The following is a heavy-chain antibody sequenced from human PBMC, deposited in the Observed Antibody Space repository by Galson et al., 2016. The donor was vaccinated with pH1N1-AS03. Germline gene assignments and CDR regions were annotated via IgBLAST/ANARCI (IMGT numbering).Heavy chain of an antibody. D-gene: IGHD1-26*01. CDR3: ARDPRGPCSSATCATTYYFGMDV. V-gene: IGHV1-2*04. J-gene: IGHJ6*02. Sequence: SVKVSCKASGYIFTDFYVHWVRQAPGQGLEWMGWINPNNGVTNYAQKFQAWVTMTGDTSISTAYMELYGLKSDDTAVYYCARDPRGPCSSATCATTYYFGMDVWGQGTTVIVSS. CDR1: GYIFTDFY. CDR2: INPNNGVT.